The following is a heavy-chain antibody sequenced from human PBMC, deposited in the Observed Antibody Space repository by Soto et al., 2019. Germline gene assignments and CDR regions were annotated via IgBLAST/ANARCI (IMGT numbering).Heavy chain of an antibody. V-gene: IGHV1-8*01. Sequence: QVQLVQSGAEVKKPGASVKVSCKASGYTFTSYDINWVRQATGQGLEWMGWMNPNSGNTGYAQKSQXXVTMPRNTSIGTAYMELSSLRSEDTAVYYCAREKTSYGMDVWGQGTTVTVSS. J-gene: IGHJ6*02. CDR2: MNPNSGNT. CDR3: AREKTSYGMDV. CDR1: GYTFTSYD.